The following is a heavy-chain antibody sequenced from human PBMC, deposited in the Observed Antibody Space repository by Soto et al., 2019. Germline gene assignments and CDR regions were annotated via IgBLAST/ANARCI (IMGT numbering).Heavy chain of an antibody. J-gene: IGHJ3*02. D-gene: IGHD3-10*01. CDR3: AHSEVTMARGVIIRRAARGAFDI. CDR2: IYWNDDK. V-gene: IGHV2-5*01. CDR1: GFSLSTSGVG. Sequence: QITLKESGPTLVKPTQTLTLTCTFSGFSLSTSGVGVGWIRQPPGKALEWLALIYWNDDKRYSPSLKSRLTITKDTSKNQVVLTMTNMDPVDTATYYCAHSEVTMARGVIIRRAARGAFDIWGQGTMVTVSS.